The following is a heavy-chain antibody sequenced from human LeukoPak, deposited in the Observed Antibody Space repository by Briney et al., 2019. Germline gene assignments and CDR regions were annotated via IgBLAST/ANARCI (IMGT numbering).Heavy chain of an antibody. V-gene: IGHV3-23*01. D-gene: IGHD3-3*01. Sequence: GVSLRLSCAASGFTFSSFAMSWVRQAPGKGLEWVSVISGSGETTYYADSVKGRFTISRDNSKNTLYVEMNSLRADDTAVYFCAKEVWRGFDSWGQGTLVTVSS. CDR1: GFTFSSFA. J-gene: IGHJ4*02. CDR3: AKEVWRGFDS. CDR2: ISGSGETT.